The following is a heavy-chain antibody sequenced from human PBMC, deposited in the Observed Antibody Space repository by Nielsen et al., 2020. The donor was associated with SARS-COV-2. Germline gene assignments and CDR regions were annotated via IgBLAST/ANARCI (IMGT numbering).Heavy chain of an antibody. V-gene: IGHV1-2*04. CDR3: ARDDYPYYDFWSGYYAYYYYYGMDV. CDR2: INPNSGGT. D-gene: IGHD3-3*01. Sequence: ASVKVSCKASGYTFTGYYMHWVRQAPGQGLEWMGWINPNSGGTNYAQKFQGWVTMTRDTSISTAYMELRSLRSDDTAVYYCARDDYPYYDFWSGYYAYYYYYGMDVWGQGTTVTVSS. CDR1: GYTFTGYY. J-gene: IGHJ6*02.